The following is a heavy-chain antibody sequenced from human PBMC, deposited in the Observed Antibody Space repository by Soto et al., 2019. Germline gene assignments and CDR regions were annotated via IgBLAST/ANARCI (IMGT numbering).Heavy chain of an antibody. CDR1: GGSISNNY. J-gene: IGHJ6*02. Sequence: SETLSLTCTVSGGSISNNYWSWIRQPAGKGLEWIGRIYTSGSTDYNPSLKSRVTMSIDTSKNQFSLKLSSVTAADTAVYFCATDVYGSSTSGYSYYYGMDVWGQRTTVTVSS. CDR2: IYTSGST. D-gene: IGHD2-2*01. CDR3: ATDVYGSSTSGYSYYYGMDV. V-gene: IGHV4-4*07.